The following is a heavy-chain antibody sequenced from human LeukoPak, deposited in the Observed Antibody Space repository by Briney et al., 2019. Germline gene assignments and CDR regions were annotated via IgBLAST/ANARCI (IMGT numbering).Heavy chain of an antibody. CDR2: IGTAGDT. D-gene: IGHD3-10*01. Sequence: GGSLRLSCAASGFTFSSYDMHWVRQATGKGLEWVSAIGTAGDTYYPGSVKGRFTISRENAKNSLYLQMNSLRAGDTAVYYCARDLMGAGSGAFDIWGQGTMVTVPS. J-gene: IGHJ3*02. CDR3: ARDLMGAGSGAFDI. CDR1: GFTFSSYD. V-gene: IGHV3-13*01.